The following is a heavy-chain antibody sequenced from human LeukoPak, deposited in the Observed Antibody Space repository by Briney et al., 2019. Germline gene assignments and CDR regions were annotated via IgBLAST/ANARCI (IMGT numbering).Heavy chain of an antibody. D-gene: IGHD1-14*01. J-gene: IGHJ5*02. V-gene: IGHV1-69*05. Sequence: SVKVSCKASGGTFSSYAISWVRQAPGQGLEWMEGIIPIFGTANYAQKFQGRVTITTDESTSTAYMELSSLRSEDTAVYYCARSLTRTGNWFDPWGQGTLVTVSS. CDR2: IIPIFGTA. CDR1: GGTFSSYA. CDR3: ARSLTRTGNWFDP.